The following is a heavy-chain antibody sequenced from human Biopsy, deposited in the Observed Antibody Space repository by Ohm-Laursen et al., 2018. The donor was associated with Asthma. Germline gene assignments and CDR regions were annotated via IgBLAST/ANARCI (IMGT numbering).Heavy chain of an antibody. CDR2: ISAYNGAT. Sequence: ASVKVSCNASGFTLIDYGLTWVRQAPGQGLEWLGWISAYNGATNFAQKFQGRFTMTTETSTNTAFMELRRLKSDDSAVCFCARGLGDLDSWGQGSLVIVSS. CDR1: GFTLIDYG. V-gene: IGHV1-18*01. D-gene: IGHD2-21*02. CDR3: ARGLGDLDS. J-gene: IGHJ4*02.